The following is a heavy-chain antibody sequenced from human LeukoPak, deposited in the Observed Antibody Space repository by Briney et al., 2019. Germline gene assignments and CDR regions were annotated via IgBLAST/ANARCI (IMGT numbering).Heavy chain of an antibody. D-gene: IGHD5-12*01. CDR3: AKDISSDYDDGGWFDP. CDR2: ISWNSDNI. V-gene: IGHV3-9*01. Sequence: GGSLRLSCAASGFKFSDHYIDWVRQAPGKGLEWVSGISWNSDNIGYADSVRGRFTISRDNAKNSLYLQMNSLKTEDTAVYYCAKDISSDYDDGGWFDPWGQGTLVAVSS. J-gene: IGHJ5*02. CDR1: GFKFSDHY.